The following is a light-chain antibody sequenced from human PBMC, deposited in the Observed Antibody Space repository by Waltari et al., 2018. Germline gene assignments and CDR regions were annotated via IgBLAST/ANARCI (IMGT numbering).Light chain of an antibody. CDR1: SSDVGGYNY. CDR3: CSYAGSYTSYV. V-gene: IGLV2-11*01. J-gene: IGLJ1*01. Sequence: QSALTQPRSVSGSPGQSVTISCTGTSSDVGGYNYFSWYQQHPGKAPKLMIYDVSKWPSGVPDRFSGSKSGNTASLTISGLQAEDEADYYCCSYAGSYTSYVFGTGTKVTVL. CDR2: DVS.